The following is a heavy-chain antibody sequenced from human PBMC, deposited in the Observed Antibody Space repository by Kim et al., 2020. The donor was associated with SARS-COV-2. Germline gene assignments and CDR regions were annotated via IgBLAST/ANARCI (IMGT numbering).Heavy chain of an antibody. CDR2: ISTATTYI. Sequence: GGSLRLSCAASGFTFSNYDMNWVRQAPGKGLEWVSSISTATTYIDYADSVKGRFTISRDNAKNSLSLQMNTLKAEDSAVYYCARRLGGYVMDVWGQGTTVNVSS. J-gene: IGHJ6*02. D-gene: IGHD3-16*01. CDR3: ARRLGGYVMDV. V-gene: IGHV3-21*01. CDR1: GFTFSNYD.